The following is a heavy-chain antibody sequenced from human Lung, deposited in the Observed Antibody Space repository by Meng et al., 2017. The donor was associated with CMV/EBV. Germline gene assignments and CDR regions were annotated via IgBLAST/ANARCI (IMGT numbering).Heavy chain of an antibody. CDR2: IYWDDDK. D-gene: IGHD2-2*01. V-gene: IGHV2-5*02. J-gene: IGHJ5*02. CDR1: GFSLSTSEVG. Sequence: QITLKESGPTLVNPTQTLTLTCIFSGFSLSTSEVGVGWIRQPPGRALEWLAVIYWDDDKRYSPSLKSRLTNTKDTSKNQVVLTLTNMDPVYTATYYCALFTRSWFDPWGQGTLVTVFS. CDR3: ALFTRSWFDP.